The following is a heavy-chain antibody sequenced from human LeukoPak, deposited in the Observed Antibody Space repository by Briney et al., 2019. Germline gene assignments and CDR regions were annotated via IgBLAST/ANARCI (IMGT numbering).Heavy chain of an antibody. D-gene: IGHD3-3*01. CDR2: IYYSGST. CDR1: GGSSSSSSYY. Sequence: SETLSLTCTVSGGSSSSSSYYWGWIRQPPGQGLEWYGSIYYSGSTYYNPSLKSRVTISVDTSKNQFSLKLSSVTAADTAVYYCANTILGDYYYYYMDVWGKGTTVTVSS. CDR3: ANTILGDYYYYYMDV. V-gene: IGHV4-39*01. J-gene: IGHJ6*03.